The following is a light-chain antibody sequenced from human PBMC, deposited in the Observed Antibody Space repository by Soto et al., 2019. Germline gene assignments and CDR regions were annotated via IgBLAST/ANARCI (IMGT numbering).Light chain of an antibody. CDR1: SSNIGAGYD. CDR2: GNS. V-gene: IGLV1-40*01. CDR3: QSYDISLRAIYV. J-gene: IGLJ1*01. Sequence: QSVLTQPPSVSGAPGQRVTISCTGSSSNIGAGYDVHWYQQLPGTAPKLLIYGNSNRPSGVPDRFSGSKSGTSASLAITGLQAEDEADYYCQSYDISLRAIYVFRTRTKVTVL.